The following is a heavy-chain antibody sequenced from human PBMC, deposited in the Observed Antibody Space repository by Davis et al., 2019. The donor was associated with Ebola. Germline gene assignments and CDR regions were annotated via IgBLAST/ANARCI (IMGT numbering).Heavy chain of an antibody. J-gene: IGHJ4*02. CDR1: GYTFTSYG. Sequence: ASVKVSCKASGYTFTSYGISWVRQAPGQGLEWMGWISAYNGNTNYAQKLQGRVTMTTDTSTSTAYMELRSLRSDDTAVYYCAKRGTIFGAGDGIDYWGQGTLVTVSS. CDR3: AKRGTIFGAGDGIDY. D-gene: IGHD3-3*01. CDR2: ISAYNGNT. V-gene: IGHV1-18*01.